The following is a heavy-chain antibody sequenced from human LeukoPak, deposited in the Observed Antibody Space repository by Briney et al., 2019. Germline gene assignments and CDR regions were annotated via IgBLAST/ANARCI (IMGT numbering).Heavy chain of an antibody. J-gene: IGHJ6*02. CDR2: INTNTGNP. CDR3: ARGGVGSSGWYDYYYGMDV. Sequence: ASVKVSCEASGYTFTSYAMNWVRQAPGQGLEWMGWINTNTGNPTYAQGFTGRFVFSLDTSVSTAYLQISSLKAEDTAVYYCARGGVGSSGWYDYYYGMDVWGQGTTVTVSS. CDR1: GYTFTSYA. D-gene: IGHD6-19*01. V-gene: IGHV7-4-1*02.